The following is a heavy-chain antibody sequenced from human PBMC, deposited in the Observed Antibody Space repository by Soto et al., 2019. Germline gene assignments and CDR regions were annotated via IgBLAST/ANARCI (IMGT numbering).Heavy chain of an antibody. D-gene: IGHD1-26*01. CDR2: IWYDGSNK. Sequence: QVQLVESGGGVVQPGRSLRLSCAASGFTFSSYGMHWVRQAPGKGLEWVAVIWYDGSNKYYADSVKGRFTISRDNSKNTLYLQMNSLRAEDTAVYYCAGHSGRCDYWGQGTLVTVSS. CDR3: AGHSGRCDY. V-gene: IGHV3-33*01. J-gene: IGHJ4*02. CDR1: GFTFSSYG.